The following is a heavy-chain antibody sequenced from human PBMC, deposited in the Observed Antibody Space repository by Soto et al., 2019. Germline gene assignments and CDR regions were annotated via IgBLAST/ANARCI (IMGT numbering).Heavy chain of an antibody. CDR1: GFTFGDYA. V-gene: IGHV3-49*03. J-gene: IGHJ4*02. Sequence: GGSLRLSCTASGFTFGDYAMSWFRQAPGKGLEWVGFIRSKAYGGTTEYAASVKGRFTISRDDSKSIAYLQMNSLKTEDTAVYYCTRDCKGCGGFGESLDYWGQGTLVTVSS. D-gene: IGHD3-10*01. CDR2: IRSKAYGGTT. CDR3: TRDCKGCGGFGESLDY.